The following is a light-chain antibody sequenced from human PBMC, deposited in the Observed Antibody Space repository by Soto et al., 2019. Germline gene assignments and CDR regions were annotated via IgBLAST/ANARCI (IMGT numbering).Light chain of an antibody. J-gene: IGLJ1*01. Sequence: LTQPRSVSGSPGQSVTISCTGTSSDVGVYNYVSWYQQHPGKAPKLMIYDVSKRPSGVPDRSSGSKSGNTASLTISGLQAEDEADYYCCSYAGRRVFGTGTKVTVL. V-gene: IGLV2-11*01. CDR1: SSDVGVYNY. CDR2: DVS. CDR3: CSYAGRRV.